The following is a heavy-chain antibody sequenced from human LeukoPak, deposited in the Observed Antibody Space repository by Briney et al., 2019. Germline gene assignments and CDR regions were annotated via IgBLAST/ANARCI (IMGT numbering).Heavy chain of an antibody. CDR2: IKGKSDGGTT. J-gene: IGHJ4*02. V-gene: IGHV3-15*05. CDR1: GFTFNNAW. Sequence: GGSLRLSCVASGFTFNNAWMSWVRQAPGKGLEWVGRIKGKSDGGTTDYAAPVKGRFTISRDDSKNTLHLQMNNLETEDTAVYYCTTVYFGGVKRWGQGTLVTVSS. D-gene: IGHD3-16*01. CDR3: TTVYFGGVKR.